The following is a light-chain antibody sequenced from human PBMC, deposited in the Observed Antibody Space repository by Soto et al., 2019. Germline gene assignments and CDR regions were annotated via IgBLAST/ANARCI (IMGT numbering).Light chain of an antibody. CDR3: QQYGSPPIT. CDR2: GAS. V-gene: IGKV3-20*01. CDR1: QSFNSNY. Sequence: EIVLTQSPGTLSLSPGERATLSCRASQSFNSNYLAWYQQKPGQAPRLLIYGASSRATGIPDRFSGSGSGTDFTLTISRLEPEDFAVYYCQQYGSPPITFGEGARLEIK. J-gene: IGKJ5*01.